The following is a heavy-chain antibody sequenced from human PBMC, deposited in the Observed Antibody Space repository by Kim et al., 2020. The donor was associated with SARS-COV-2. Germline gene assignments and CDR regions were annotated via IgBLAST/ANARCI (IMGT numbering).Heavy chain of an antibody. Sequence: GGSLRLSCAASGFTFSSYWMHWVRQAPGKGLVWVSRINSDGSSTSYADSVKGRFTISRDNAKNTLYLQMNSLRAEDTAVYYCARGPWTLGYCSSTSCDLLDYWGQGTLVTVSS. D-gene: IGHD2-2*01. J-gene: IGHJ4*02. CDR3: ARGPWTLGYCSSTSCDLLDY. CDR2: INSDGSST. V-gene: IGHV3-74*01. CDR1: GFTFSSYW.